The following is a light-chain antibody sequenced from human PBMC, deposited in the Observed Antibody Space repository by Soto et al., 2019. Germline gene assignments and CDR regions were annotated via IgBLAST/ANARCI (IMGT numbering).Light chain of an antibody. J-gene: IGLJ2*01. Sequence: QSVLTQPPSVSGAPGQRVTISCTGSSSNIGAGYDVHWYQQLPGTAPKLVIYGNSNRPSGVPDRFSCSKSGTSASLAITGLQAEDEADYYCQSYDSSLSGVVFGGWTKLTVL. CDR2: GNS. CDR3: QSYDSSLSGVV. V-gene: IGLV1-40*01. CDR1: SSNIGAGYD.